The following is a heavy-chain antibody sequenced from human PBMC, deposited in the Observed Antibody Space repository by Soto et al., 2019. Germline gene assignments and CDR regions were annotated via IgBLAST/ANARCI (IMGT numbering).Heavy chain of an antibody. CDR1: GNIFSKAW. J-gene: IGHJ4*02. CDR2: IRSNTDGGTT. V-gene: IGHV3-15*01. CDR3: IIDPQDYVWDS. Sequence: EVQLVESGGGLVKPGGSLRLSCAASGNIFSKAWMSWVRQAPGNGLEWVGRIRSNTDGGTTDYVASVKGRFTISRDDSKNTLFLQLNSRETEDTAVYYCIIDPQDYVWDSWGQGTLVTVSS. D-gene: IGHD4-17*01.